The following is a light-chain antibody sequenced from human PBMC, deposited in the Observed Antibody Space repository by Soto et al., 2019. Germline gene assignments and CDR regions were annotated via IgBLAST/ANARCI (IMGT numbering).Light chain of an antibody. CDR3: QQSYSVPIT. Sequence: DIQMTQSPSSLSASVGDRVTISCRASQSISSYLNWYQQKPGKAPKLLIYAASSLQSGVPSRFGGSGSGTDFTLIINSLQPEDFATYYCQQSYSVPITFGQGTRLEI. J-gene: IGKJ5*01. CDR2: AAS. V-gene: IGKV1-39*01. CDR1: QSISSY.